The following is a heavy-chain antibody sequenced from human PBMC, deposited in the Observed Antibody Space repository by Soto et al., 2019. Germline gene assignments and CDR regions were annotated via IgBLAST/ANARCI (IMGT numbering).Heavy chain of an antibody. CDR1: GGCITGDSYY. V-gene: IGHV4-61*01. D-gene: IGHD2-21*02. Sequence: SSETLSLTCNVCGGCITGDSYYWTWIQQPPGKGLEWLGYISYNGRTNYNPSLKSRVTISVDTSRKQFFLRLTSVTAADTAIYYCARDPCGSDCYSGLDYWGQGSLVTVS. CDR2: ISYNGRT. J-gene: IGHJ4*02. CDR3: ARDPCGSDCYSGLDY.